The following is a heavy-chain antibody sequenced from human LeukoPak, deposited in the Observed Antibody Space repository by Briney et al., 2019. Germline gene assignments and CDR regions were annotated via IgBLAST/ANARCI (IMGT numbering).Heavy chain of an antibody. Sequence: SGPTLVDPRQPLTLTCTFSGFSLSTSGMWVSWIRQPPGKALEWLARIDWDDDKYYSTSLKTRLTISKDTSKNQVVLTMTNMDPVDTATYYCARTPTTVTTGYYFDYWGQGTLVTVSS. CDR1: GFSLSTSGMW. CDR3: ARTPTTVTTGYYFDY. CDR2: IDWDDDK. V-gene: IGHV2-70*11. D-gene: IGHD4-11*01. J-gene: IGHJ4*02.